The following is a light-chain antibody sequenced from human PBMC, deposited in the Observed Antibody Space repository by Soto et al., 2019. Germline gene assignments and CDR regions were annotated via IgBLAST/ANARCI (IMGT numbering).Light chain of an antibody. J-gene: IGKJ1*01. CDR2: DAS. CDR1: QNIRSW. CDR3: QQFNHYSGS. Sequence: DIHLTQSPSSLSASLGDRVTITCRASQNIRSWLAWYQQKPGRVPKLLIFDASTLTSEAPSRFSGSGSGTEFTLTISNLQADDFATYYCQQFNHYSGSFGQGTKVEIK. V-gene: IGKV1-5*01.